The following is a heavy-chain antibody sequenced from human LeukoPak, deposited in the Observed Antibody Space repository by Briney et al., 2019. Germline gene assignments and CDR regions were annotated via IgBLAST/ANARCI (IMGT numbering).Heavy chain of an antibody. V-gene: IGHV3-33*06. CDR2: IWYDGSNK. CDR1: GFTFSSYG. CDR3: AKTSRPYGGNSEFDY. J-gene: IGHJ4*02. Sequence: PGRSLRLSCAASGFTFSSYGMHWVRQAPGKGLEWVAVIWYDGSNKYYADSVKGRFTISRDNSKNTLYLQMNSLRAEDTAVYYCAKTSRPYGGNSEFDYWGQGTLVTVSS. D-gene: IGHD4-23*01.